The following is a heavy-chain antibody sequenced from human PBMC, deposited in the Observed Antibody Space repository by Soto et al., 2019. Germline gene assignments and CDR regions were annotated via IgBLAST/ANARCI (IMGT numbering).Heavy chain of an antibody. CDR1: GFSFSSFW. Sequence: GGSLRLSCAASGFSFSSFWMSWVRQTPGKGLEWVANIKQDGSEKYYVDSVKGRFTISRDNANNSLYLQMNSLRVEDTAVYYCARGSRWYAYWGQGTLVTVSS. D-gene: IGHD6-19*01. V-gene: IGHV3-7*05. CDR3: ARGSRWYAY. CDR2: IKQDGSEK. J-gene: IGHJ4*02.